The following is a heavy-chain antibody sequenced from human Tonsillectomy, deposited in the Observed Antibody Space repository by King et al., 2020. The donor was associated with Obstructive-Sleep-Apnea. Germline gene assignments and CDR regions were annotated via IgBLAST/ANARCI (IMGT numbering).Heavy chain of an antibody. Sequence: VQLVESGGGLVQPGGSLRLSCAASGFTFSSYWMHWVRQAPGKGLVWVSRINSDGSTTTYADSVKGRFTISRDNAKNTLPLQMSSLRAEDTAVYFCASDRDCRSTSCFFGMDVWGQGTTVTVSS. V-gene: IGHV3-74*01. CDR2: INSDGSTT. CDR1: GFTFSSYW. D-gene: IGHD2-2*01. CDR3: ASDRDCRSTSCFFGMDV. J-gene: IGHJ6*02.